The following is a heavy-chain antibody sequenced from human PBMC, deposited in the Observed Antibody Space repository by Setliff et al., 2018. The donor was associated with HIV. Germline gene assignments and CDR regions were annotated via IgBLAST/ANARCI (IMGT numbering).Heavy chain of an antibody. D-gene: IGHD6-19*01. Sequence: KASETLSLTCTVSGGSISSEDYYWTWIRQPAGKTLEWIGRTSVSGSATYNPSHKSRVTISIATSKGQFSLRLHSVTAADTAVYYCARVPVAGTARGVFDIWGQGTMVTV. J-gene: IGHJ3*02. V-gene: IGHV4-61*02. CDR3: ARVPVAGTARGVFDI. CDR2: TSVSGSA. CDR1: GGSISSEDYY.